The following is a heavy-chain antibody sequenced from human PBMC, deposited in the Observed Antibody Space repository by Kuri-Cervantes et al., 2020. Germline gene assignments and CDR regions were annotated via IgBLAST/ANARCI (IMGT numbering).Heavy chain of an antibody. CDR3: ARVRAVAGTPPDAFDI. V-gene: IGHV1-2*02. J-gene: IGHJ3*02. Sequence: ASVKVSCKASGYTFTSYAMHWVRQAPGQRLEWMGWINPNSGGTNYAQKFQGRVTMTRDTSISTAYMELSRLRSDDTAVYYCARVRAVAGTPPDAFDIWGQGTMVTVSS. CDR2: INPNSGGT. D-gene: IGHD6-19*01. CDR1: GYTFTSYA.